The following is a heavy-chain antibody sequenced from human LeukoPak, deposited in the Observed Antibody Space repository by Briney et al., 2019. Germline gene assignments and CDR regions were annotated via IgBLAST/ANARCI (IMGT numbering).Heavy chain of an antibody. D-gene: IGHD2-15*01. Sequence: GRSLRLSCAASGFTFSTYGIHWVRQAPGKGLEWVAVIWYDGSNKYYADSVKGRFTISRDNSKNTLYLQMNSLRAEDTAVYYCAREIGGYCSGGTCYSPYYYGMDVWGQGTTVTVSS. J-gene: IGHJ6*02. V-gene: IGHV3-33*01. CDR1: GFTFSTYG. CDR2: IWYDGSNK. CDR3: AREIGGYCSGGTCYSPYYYGMDV.